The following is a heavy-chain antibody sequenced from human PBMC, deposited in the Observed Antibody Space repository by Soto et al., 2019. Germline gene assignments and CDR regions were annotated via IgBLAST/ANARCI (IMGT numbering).Heavy chain of an antibody. V-gene: IGHV3-11*01. Sequence: GGSLRLSCAASGFTFSDYYMSWIRQAPGKGLEWVSYISSSGSTIYYADSVKGRFTISRDNAKNSLYLQMNSLRAEDTAVYYCARDGRFLEWFYYYYYKDVWGKGTTVTVSS. CDR1: GFTFSDYY. D-gene: IGHD3-3*01. CDR2: ISSSGSTI. J-gene: IGHJ6*03. CDR3: ARDGRFLEWFYYYYYKDV.